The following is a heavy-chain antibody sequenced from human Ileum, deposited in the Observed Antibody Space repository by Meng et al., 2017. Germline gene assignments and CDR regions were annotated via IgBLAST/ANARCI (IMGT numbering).Heavy chain of an antibody. CDR1: GFTFSSHS. Sequence: RVESGGGSVQRGGSLRLSCAVSGFTFSSHSMYWVRQAPGKGLVWVSRINSDASSTTYADSVKGRFTISRDNAKNTLYLQMNSLRAEDTAVYYCVRASYYFDYWSQGTLVTVSS. CDR3: VRASYYFDY. CDR2: INSDASST. V-gene: IGHV3-74*01. J-gene: IGHJ4*02.